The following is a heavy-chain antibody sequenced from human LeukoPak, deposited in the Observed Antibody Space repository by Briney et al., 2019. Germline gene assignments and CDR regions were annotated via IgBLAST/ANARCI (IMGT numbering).Heavy chain of an antibody. CDR3: AKVGATSPNFDY. CDR2: IRDSGGEM. J-gene: IGHJ4*02. D-gene: IGHD1-26*01. Sequence: GGSLRLSCAASGFSFSLYPMTWVRQAPGKGLEWLSNIRDSGGEMYYADSVKGRFTITRDNAKNTLYLQMNSLRAEDTAVYYCAKVGATSPNFDYWGQGTLVTVSS. CDR1: GFSFSLYP. V-gene: IGHV3-48*01.